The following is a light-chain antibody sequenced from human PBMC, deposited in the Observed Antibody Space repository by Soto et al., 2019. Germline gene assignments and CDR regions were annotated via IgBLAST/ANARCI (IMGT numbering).Light chain of an antibody. CDR1: SSNIGSHP. CDR2: SND. V-gene: IGLV1-44*01. Sequence: QSVLTQPSSASGTPGQRVTISCSGSSSNIGSHPVNWYQQLPGTSPKLLIYSNDQRPSGVPDRFSGSKSGTSASLAISGLQSEDEADYYCAAWDDSLSGYVFGTGTKVT. CDR3: AAWDDSLSGYV. J-gene: IGLJ1*01.